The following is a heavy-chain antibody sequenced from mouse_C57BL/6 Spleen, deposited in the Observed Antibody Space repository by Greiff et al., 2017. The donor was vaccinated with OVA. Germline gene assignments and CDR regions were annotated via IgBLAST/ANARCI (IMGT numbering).Heavy chain of an antibody. Sequence: VQLQQPGAELVKPGASVKLSCKASGYTFTSYWMHWVKQRPGQGLEWIGMIHPNSGSTNYNEKFKSKATLTVDKSSSTAYMQLSSLTSEDSAVYYCARRDYYGSPLDYWGQGTTLTVSS. CDR1: GYTFTSYW. D-gene: IGHD1-1*01. J-gene: IGHJ2*01. V-gene: IGHV1-64*01. CDR3: ARRDYYGSPLDY. CDR2: IHPNSGST.